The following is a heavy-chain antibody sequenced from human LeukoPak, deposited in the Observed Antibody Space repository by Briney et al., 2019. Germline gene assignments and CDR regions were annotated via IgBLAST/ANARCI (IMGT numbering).Heavy chain of an antibody. D-gene: IGHD4-17*01. V-gene: IGHV4-59*12. Sequence: SETLSLTCTVSGGSISNYYWSWIRQPPGKGLEWIGYINYSGSTTYNPSLKSRVTISVDTSKNQFSLKLTSATAADTAVYYCAREITVTRPFDYWGQGTLVTVSS. J-gene: IGHJ4*02. CDR3: AREITVTRPFDY. CDR1: GGSISNYY. CDR2: INYSGST.